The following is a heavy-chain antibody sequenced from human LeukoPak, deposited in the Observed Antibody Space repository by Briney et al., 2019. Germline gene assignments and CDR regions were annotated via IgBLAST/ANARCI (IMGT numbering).Heavy chain of an antibody. CDR2: IRYDGSNK. V-gene: IGHV3-30*02. Sequence: GGSLRLSCAASGFTFSSYGMHWVRQAPGKGLEWVAFIRYDGSNKYYADSVKGRFTISRDNSKNTLYLQMNSLRAEDTAVYYCARGGGMGHYYYYMDVWGKGTTVTISS. CDR1: GFTFSSYG. CDR3: ARGGGMGHYYYYMDV. D-gene: IGHD5-24*01. J-gene: IGHJ6*03.